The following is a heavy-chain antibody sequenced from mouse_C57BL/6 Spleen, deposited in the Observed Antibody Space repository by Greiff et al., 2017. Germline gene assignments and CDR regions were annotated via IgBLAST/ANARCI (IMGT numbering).Heavy chain of an antibody. J-gene: IGHJ4*01. CDR3: TRERAATGYYAMDY. CDR1: GYTFTSYW. D-gene: IGHD6-1*01. Sequence: EVQLQQSGPVLARPGASVKMSCKTSGYTFTSYWMHWVKQRPGQGLEWIGAIYPGNSDTSYNQKFKGKAKLTAVTSASTAYMELSSLTNEDSAVYYCTRERAATGYYAMDYWGQGTSVTVSS. V-gene: IGHV1-5*01. CDR2: IYPGNSDT.